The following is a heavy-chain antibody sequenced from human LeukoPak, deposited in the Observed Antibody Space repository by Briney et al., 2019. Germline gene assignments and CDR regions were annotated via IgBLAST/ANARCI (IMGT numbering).Heavy chain of an antibody. CDR1: GGSISSSSYY. CDR3: ARHTAMMTSNWFDP. CDR2: IYYSGST. Sequence: SETLSLTCTVSGGSISSSSYYWGWIRQPPGKGLEGIGSIYYSGSTYYNPSLKSRVTISVDTSKNQFSLKLSSVTAADTAVYYCARHTAMMTSNWFDPWGQGTLVTVSS. J-gene: IGHJ5*02. D-gene: IGHD5-18*01. V-gene: IGHV4-39*01.